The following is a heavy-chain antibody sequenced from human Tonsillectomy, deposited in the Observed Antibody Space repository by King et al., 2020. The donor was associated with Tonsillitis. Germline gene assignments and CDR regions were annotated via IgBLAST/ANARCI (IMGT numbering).Heavy chain of an antibody. Sequence: QLQESGPGLVKPSETLSLTCTVSGDSISSSSYYWGWIRQPPGKGLEWIGNIDYSGSTSFNPSIKSPVTISVDTSKNRFSLKLSSVTAADTAVYYCARLLRTGTYRGFFDYWGQGTLVTVSS. CDR1: GDSISSSSYY. CDR2: IDYSGST. CDR3: ARLLRTGTYRGFFDY. V-gene: IGHV4-39*01. J-gene: IGHJ4*02. D-gene: IGHD1-26*01.